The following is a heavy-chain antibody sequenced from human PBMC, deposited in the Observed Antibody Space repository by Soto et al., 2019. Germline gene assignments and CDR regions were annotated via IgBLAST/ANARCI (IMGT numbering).Heavy chain of an antibody. CDR3: ARVGGQRVLDY. Sequence: SETLSLTCAVYGGSFSGYYCSWIRQPPWKGLEWIGEINHSGSTNYNPSLKSRVTISVETSKNQFSLKLNSVTAADTAVYYCARVGGQRVLDYWGQGTLVTVSS. J-gene: IGHJ4*02. D-gene: IGHD3-16*01. CDR1: GGSFSGYY. V-gene: IGHV4-34*01. CDR2: INHSGST.